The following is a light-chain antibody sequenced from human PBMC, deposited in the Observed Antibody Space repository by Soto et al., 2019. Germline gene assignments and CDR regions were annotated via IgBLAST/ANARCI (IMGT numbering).Light chain of an antibody. CDR1: QGISNY. V-gene: IGKV1-27*01. J-gene: IGKJ1*01. Sequence: DIQMTQSPSSLSASVGDRVTITCRASQGISNYLAWYQQKPGKVPKLLIYAASTLQSGVPSRFSGSGSGTDFPLTIRSLHPEDVATYYCQKYNSAPRTFGQGTKVEIK. CDR2: AAS. CDR3: QKYNSAPRT.